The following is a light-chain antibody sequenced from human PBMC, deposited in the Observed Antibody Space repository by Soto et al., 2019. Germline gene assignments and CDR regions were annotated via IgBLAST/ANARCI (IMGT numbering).Light chain of an antibody. J-gene: IGKJ2*01. CDR2: DAS. V-gene: IGKV3-11*01. CDR1: QSVSSY. CDR3: QQRSNLMYT. Sequence: EIVLTQSPATLSLSPGERATLSCRASQSVSSYLAWYQQKPGQAPRLLIYDASSRATSIPARFSGSGSGTDFTLTISSLEPEDFAVYYCQQRSNLMYTFGQGTKLEIK.